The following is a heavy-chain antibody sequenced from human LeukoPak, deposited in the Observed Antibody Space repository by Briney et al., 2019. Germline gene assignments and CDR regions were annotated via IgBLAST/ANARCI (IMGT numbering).Heavy chain of an antibody. CDR1: GYSFTSYW. CDR2: IYPGDSDT. Sequence: GESLKISCKASGYSFTSYWIGWVRQMPGKGLEWMGIIYPGDSDTRYRPSFQGQVTISVDKSITTAYLQWSSLKASDSAIYFCATQPGPGYWGQGTLVTVSS. J-gene: IGHJ4*02. CDR3: ATQPGPGY. V-gene: IGHV5-51*01.